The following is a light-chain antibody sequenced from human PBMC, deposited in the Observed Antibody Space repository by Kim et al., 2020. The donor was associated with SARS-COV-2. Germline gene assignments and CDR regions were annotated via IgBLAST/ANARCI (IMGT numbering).Light chain of an antibody. J-gene: IGLJ2*01. Sequence: LTQPASVSGSPGQSITISCTGTSSDVGGYNYVSWYQRHPGKAPKLMIYDVSYRPSGVSNRFSGSKSGNTASLTISGLQAEDEADYYCSSYTSSSTLVFGGGTQLTVL. CDR1: SSDVGGYNY. CDR3: SSYTSSSTLV. CDR2: DVS. V-gene: IGLV2-14*03.